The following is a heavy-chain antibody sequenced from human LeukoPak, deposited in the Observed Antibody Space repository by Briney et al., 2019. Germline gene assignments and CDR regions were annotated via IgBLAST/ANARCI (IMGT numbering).Heavy chain of an antibody. Sequence: ALVKVSCKASGYTFTSYGISWVRQAPGQGLEWMGWISAYNGNTNYAQKLQGRVTMTTDTSTSTAYMELRSLRSDDTAVYYCARDWGGYGDYVLLCDYWGQGTLVTVSS. CDR2: ISAYNGNT. J-gene: IGHJ4*02. CDR3: ARDWGGYGDYVLLCDY. CDR1: GYTFTSYG. D-gene: IGHD4-17*01. V-gene: IGHV1-18*01.